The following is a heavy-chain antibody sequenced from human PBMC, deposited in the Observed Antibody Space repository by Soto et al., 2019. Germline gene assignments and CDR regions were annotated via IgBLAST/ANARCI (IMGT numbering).Heavy chain of an antibody. V-gene: IGHV3-30*03. J-gene: IGHJ6*02. CDR3: AMLVRGDNGMDV. Sequence: QVQLVESGGGVVQPGRSLRLSCAASGFIFSRYAMHWVRQAPGKGLEWVAVISHDGSNEYYADSMEGRFTISRDNSKNTLYVQMNSLRVEDTAVYYCAMLVRGDNGMDVWGQGTTVTVSS. CDR1: GFIFSRYA. CDR2: ISHDGSNE. D-gene: IGHD3-10*01.